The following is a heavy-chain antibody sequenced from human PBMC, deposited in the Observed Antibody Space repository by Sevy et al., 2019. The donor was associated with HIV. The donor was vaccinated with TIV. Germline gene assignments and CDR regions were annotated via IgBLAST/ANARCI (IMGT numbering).Heavy chain of an antibody. V-gene: IGHV1-69*13. J-gene: IGHJ6*02. D-gene: IGHD6-6*01. CDR3: ARGRRNSSSGHYYGMDV. Sequence: SVKVSCKASGGTFSSYAISWVRQAPGQGLEWMGGIIPIFGTANYAQKFQGRVTITADESTSTAYMELSSLRSEDTAVYYCARGRRNSSSGHYYGMDVWGQGTTVTVSS. CDR1: GGTFSSYA. CDR2: IIPIFGTA.